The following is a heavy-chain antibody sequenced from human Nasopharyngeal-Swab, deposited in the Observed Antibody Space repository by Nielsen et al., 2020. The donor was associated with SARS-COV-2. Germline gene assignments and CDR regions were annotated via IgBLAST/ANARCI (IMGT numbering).Heavy chain of an antibody. CDR1: GFTFSDYY. D-gene: IGHD3-10*01. CDR3: ARDWRGRYFDY. CDR2: ISSSSSYT. Sequence: GESLKISWAATGFTFSDYYMSWIRQAPGKGLEWVSYISSSSSYTCYADSVKGRFTISRDNAKNSLYLQMNSLRAEDTALYYCARDWRGRYFDYWGQGTLVTVSS. V-gene: IGHV3-11*05. J-gene: IGHJ4*02.